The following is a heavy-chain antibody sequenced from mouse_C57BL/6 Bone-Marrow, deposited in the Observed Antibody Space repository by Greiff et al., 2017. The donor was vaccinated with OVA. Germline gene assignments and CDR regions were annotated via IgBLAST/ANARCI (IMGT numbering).Heavy chain of an antibody. CDR3: ARQGYGSSYDAMDY. Sequence: EVMLVESVAELVRPGASVKLSCTASGFNIKNTYMHWVKQRPEQGLEWIGRIDPANGNTKYAPKFQGKATITADTSSNTAYLQLSSLTSEDTAIYYCARQGYGSSYDAMDYWGQGTSVTVSS. V-gene: IGHV14-3*01. D-gene: IGHD1-1*01. J-gene: IGHJ4*01. CDR2: IDPANGNT. CDR1: GFNIKNTY.